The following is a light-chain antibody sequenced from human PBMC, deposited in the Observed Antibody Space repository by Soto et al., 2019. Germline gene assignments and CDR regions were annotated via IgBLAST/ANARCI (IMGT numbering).Light chain of an antibody. CDR2: ENN. J-gene: IGLJ1*01. CDR1: SSNIGAGYE. Sequence: QSVLTQPPSVSEAPGQRVTISCTGSSSNIGAGYEAHWYQQVPGTAPKLLIYENNNRPSRVLDRFSGSKSGTSASLAITGLQAEDEAEYYCQSYDSSLSGYVFGTGTKLTVL. V-gene: IGLV1-40*01. CDR3: QSYDSSLSGYV.